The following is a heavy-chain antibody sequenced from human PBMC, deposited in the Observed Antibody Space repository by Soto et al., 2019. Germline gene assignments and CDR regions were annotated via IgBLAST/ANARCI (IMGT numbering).Heavy chain of an antibody. Sequence: VQLLESGGGLVQPGGSLGLSCAASGFTFSSYAMHWVRQAPGKGLEWVAVISYDGSNKYYADSVKGRFTISRDNSKNTLYLQMNSLRAEDTAVYYCARGVDTAMVTVGYGMDVWGQGTTVTVSS. J-gene: IGHJ6*02. V-gene: IGHV3-30-3*01. CDR1: GFTFSSYA. D-gene: IGHD5-18*01. CDR3: ARGVDTAMVTVGYGMDV. CDR2: ISYDGSNK.